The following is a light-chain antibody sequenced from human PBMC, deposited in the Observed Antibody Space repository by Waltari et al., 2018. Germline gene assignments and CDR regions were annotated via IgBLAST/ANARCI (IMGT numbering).Light chain of an antibody. V-gene: IGLV2-11*01. J-gene: IGLJ1*01. Sequence: QSALTQPRSVSGSPGQSVTIPCTATISAVGGYNYVSWYQQPPGKAPKLLIYEVSKRPSGVPDRLSGSKSGNTASLTISGLQAEDEADYYCCSYAGRYTFVFGTGTKVTVL. CDR3: CSYAGRYTFV. CDR1: ISAVGGYNY. CDR2: EVS.